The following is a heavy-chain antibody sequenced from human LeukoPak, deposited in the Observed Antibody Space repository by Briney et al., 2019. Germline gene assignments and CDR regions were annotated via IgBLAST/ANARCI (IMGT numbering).Heavy chain of an antibody. Sequence: GGSLRLSCAAFGFTFSSYAMHWVRQAPGKGLEWVAVISYDGSNKYYADSVKGRFTISRDNSKNTLYLQMNSLRAEDTAVYYCARGVIVVVPAAPDYWGQGTLVTVSS. D-gene: IGHD2-2*01. J-gene: IGHJ4*02. CDR3: ARGVIVVVPAAPDY. CDR2: ISYDGSNK. V-gene: IGHV3-30-3*01. CDR1: GFTFSSYA.